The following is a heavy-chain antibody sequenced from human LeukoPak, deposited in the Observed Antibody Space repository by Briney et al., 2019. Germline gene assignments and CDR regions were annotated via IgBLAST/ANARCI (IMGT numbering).Heavy chain of an antibody. CDR2: IYHSGST. CDR3: ARAPDYYGMDV. CDR1: GGSISSGGYY. V-gene: IGHV4-30-2*01. J-gene: IGHJ6*02. Sequence: SETLSLTCTVSGGSISSGGYYWSWIRQPPGKGLEWIGYIYHSGSTYYNPSLKSRVTISVDRSKNQFSLKLSSVTAADTAVYYCARAPDYYGMDVWGQGTTVTVSS.